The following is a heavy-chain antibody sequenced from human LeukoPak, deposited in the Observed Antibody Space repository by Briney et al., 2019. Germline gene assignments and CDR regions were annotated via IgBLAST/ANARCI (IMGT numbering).Heavy chain of an antibody. CDR3: ARDASPWELLPSDAFDI. D-gene: IGHD1-26*01. Sequence: PGRSLRLSCAASGFTISSYAMHWVRQAPGKGLEWVAVISYDGSNKYYADSVKGRLTISRDNSKNTLYLQMNSLRAEDTAVYYCARDASPWELLPSDAFDIWGQGTMVTVSS. CDR2: ISYDGSNK. J-gene: IGHJ3*02. V-gene: IGHV3-30-3*01. CDR1: GFTISSYA.